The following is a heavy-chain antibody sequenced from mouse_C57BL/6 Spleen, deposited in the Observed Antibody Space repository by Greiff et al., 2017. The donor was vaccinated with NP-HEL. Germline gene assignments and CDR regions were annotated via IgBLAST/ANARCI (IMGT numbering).Heavy chain of an antibody. D-gene: IGHD1-1*01. V-gene: IGHV5-2*01. Sequence: EVKLMESGGGLVQPGESLKLSCESNEYEFPSHDMSWVRKTPEKRLELVAAINSDGGSTYYPDTMERRFIISRDNTKKTLYLQMSSLRSEDTALYYCARHGTTVVEGYFDVWGTGTTVTVSS. CDR3: ARHGTTVVEGYFDV. J-gene: IGHJ1*03. CDR2: INSDGGST. CDR1: EYEFPSHD.